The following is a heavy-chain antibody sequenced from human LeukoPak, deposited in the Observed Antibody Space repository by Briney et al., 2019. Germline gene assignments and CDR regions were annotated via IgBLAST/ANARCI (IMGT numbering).Heavy chain of an antibody. J-gene: IGHJ4*02. V-gene: IGHV4-39*02. CDR3: VISSNSGRWVYFDY. D-gene: IGHD1-26*01. CDR1: RDPNPTPLYH. Sequence: SQTLSPIPSCTRDPNPTPLYHWRLVLKHTAEGMRGIGTIYYSGSTYYNPSLKSRVTMSVDTSKHNFSLKLNSVTTAATAVYYCVISSNSGRWVYFDYWGQGTLVTVAS. CDR2: IYYSGST.